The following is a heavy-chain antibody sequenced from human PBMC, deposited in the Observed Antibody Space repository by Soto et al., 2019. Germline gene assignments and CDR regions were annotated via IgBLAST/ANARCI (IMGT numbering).Heavy chain of an antibody. V-gene: IGHV1-3*01. CDR1: GYTFTSYA. J-gene: IGHJ6*02. CDR3: ARGMAGPYYYYYGMDV. D-gene: IGHD6-19*01. Sequence: ASVKVSCKASGYTFTSYAMHWVRQAPGQRLEWMGWINAGNGNTKYSQKFQGRVTITRDTSASTAYMELSSLRSEDTAVYYCARGMAGPYYYYYGMDVWGQGTTVTVSS. CDR2: INAGNGNT.